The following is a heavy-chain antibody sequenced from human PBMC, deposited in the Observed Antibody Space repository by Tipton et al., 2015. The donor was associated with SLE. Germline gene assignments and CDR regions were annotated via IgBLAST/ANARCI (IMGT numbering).Heavy chain of an antibody. Sequence: AGLVKPSETLSPTCAVSGGSFGGAYWTWIRQPPRKGLEWIGESISHSGSTNYNPSLESRVTISVDVSKNQYSLKLTSVTTADTAVYYCARVPSGQGAYHFDSWGQGTLVIVS. CDR1: GGSFGGAY. J-gene: IGHJ4*02. CDR3: ARVPSGQGAYHFDS. V-gene: IGHV4-34*01. D-gene: IGHD1-26*01. CDR2: SISHSGST.